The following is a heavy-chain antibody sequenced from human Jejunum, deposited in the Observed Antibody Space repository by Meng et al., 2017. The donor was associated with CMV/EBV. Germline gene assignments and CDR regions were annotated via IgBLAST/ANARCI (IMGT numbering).Heavy chain of an antibody. CDR2: INYSESI. Sequence: CAVYGGAFTGYYCAWIRQPPGKGLEWIGEINYSESINYNPSLKSGVTMSVDTSKNQFSLKLRSVTAADTAVYYCARRVGSGKYYFDYWSQGSLVTVSS. CDR3: ARRVGSGKYYFDY. D-gene: IGHD3-10*01. CDR1: GGAFTGYY. J-gene: IGHJ4*02. V-gene: IGHV4-34*01.